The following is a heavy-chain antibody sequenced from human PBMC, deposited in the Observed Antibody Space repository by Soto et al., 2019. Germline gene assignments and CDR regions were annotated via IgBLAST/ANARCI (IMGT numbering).Heavy chain of an antibody. Sequence: SETLSLTCAVSGYSISSSNWWGWIRQPPGKGLEWIGYIYYSGSTYYNPSLNSRVTMSVDTSKNQFSLRPSSVTAADTAVYYYARHDFYSGYSDAFDIWGQGTMVTVSS. CDR2: IYYSGST. D-gene: IGHD3-10*01. CDR1: GYSISSSNW. V-gene: IGHV4-28*01. CDR3: ARHDFYSGYSDAFDI. J-gene: IGHJ3*02.